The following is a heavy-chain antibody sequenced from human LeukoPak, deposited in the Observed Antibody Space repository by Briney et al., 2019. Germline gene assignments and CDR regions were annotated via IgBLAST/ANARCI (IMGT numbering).Heavy chain of an antibody. CDR3: AKDPDSSSWFYYFDY. Sequence: GGSLRLSCAASGFTVRDFWMAWFRQAPGKGLEWVSAISGSGGSTYYADSVKGRFTISRDNSKNTLYLQMNSLRAEDTAVYYCAKDPDSSSWFYYFDYWGQGTLVTVSS. CDR2: ISGSGGST. V-gene: IGHV3-23*01. CDR1: GFTVRDFW. D-gene: IGHD6-13*01. J-gene: IGHJ4*02.